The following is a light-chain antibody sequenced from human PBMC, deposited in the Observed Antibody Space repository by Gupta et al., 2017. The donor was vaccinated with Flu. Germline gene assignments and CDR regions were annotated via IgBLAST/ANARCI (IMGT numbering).Light chain of an antibody. V-gene: IGKV1-39*01. Sequence: DIQMTQSPSSLSASVGDRVTITCRASQSISSYLNWYQQKPGKAPKLLIYAASSLQSGVPSRFSGSGSGTDFTLTISSLQPEDFATYYCQQRDSTPFTFGGGTKLEIK. CDR1: QSISSY. CDR3: QQRDSTPFT. CDR2: AAS. J-gene: IGKJ4*01.